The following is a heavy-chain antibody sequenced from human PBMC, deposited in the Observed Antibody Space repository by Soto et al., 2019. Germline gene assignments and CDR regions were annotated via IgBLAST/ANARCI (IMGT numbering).Heavy chain of an antibody. CDR1: GYAFTTYG. CDR3: AGGRYGDY. J-gene: IGHJ4*02. V-gene: IGHV1-18*01. CDR2: ISAHNGNT. D-gene: IGHD1-1*01. Sequence: QVHLVQSGAEVKKPGASVKVSCKGSGYAFTTYGITWVRQAPGQGLEWMGWISAHNGNTNYAQKRQGRVTVTRDTSTSTAYMELRSLRSDDTAVYYCAGGRYGDYGGQGALVTVSS.